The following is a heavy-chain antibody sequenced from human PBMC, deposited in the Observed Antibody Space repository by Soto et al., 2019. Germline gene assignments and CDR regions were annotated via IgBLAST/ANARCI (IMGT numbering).Heavy chain of an antibody. CDR2: ISGSGGST. D-gene: IGHD3-9*01. Sequence: EVQLLESGGGLVQPGGSLRLSCAASGFTFSSYAMSWVRQAPGKGLEWVPDISGSGGSTYYADSVKGRFTISRDNSKNTLYLQMNSLRAEDTAVYYCAKEAGYYDILTGINFDYWGQGTLVTVSS. CDR3: AKEAGYYDILTGINFDY. J-gene: IGHJ4*02. CDR1: GFTFSSYA. V-gene: IGHV3-23*01.